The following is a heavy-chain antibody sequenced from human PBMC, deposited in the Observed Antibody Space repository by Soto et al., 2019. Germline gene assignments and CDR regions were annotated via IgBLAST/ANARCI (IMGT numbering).Heavy chain of an antibody. Sequence: EVQLVESGGGLVQPGGSLRLSCAASGFTFSSYWMSWVRQAPGKGLEWVANIKEDGSEKSYVDSVKGRFTISRDNAKSSLYLQMNSLRAEDTAVYYCAREGSSGWSLDYWGQGTLVTVSS. J-gene: IGHJ4*02. CDR3: AREGSSGWSLDY. CDR1: GFTFSSYW. D-gene: IGHD6-19*01. V-gene: IGHV3-7*01. CDR2: IKEDGSEK.